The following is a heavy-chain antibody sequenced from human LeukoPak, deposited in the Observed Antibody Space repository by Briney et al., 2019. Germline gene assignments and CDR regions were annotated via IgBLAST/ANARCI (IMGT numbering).Heavy chain of an antibody. CDR3: ARHYYDSSGYMVHFDY. Sequence: ASVKVSCKASGYTFTSYDINWVRQATGQGLEWMGWMNPNSGNTGYAQKFQGRVTMTRNTSISTAYMELSSLRSEDTAVYYCARHYYDSSGYMVHFDYWGQGTLVTVSS. CDR1: GYTFTSYD. D-gene: IGHD3-22*01. J-gene: IGHJ4*02. V-gene: IGHV1-8*01. CDR2: MNPNSGNT.